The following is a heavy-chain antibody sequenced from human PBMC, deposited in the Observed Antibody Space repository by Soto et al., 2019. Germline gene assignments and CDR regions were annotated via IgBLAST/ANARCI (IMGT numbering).Heavy chain of an antibody. V-gene: IGHV4-39*01. CDR2: IYYSGST. CDR1: GGSISSSSYY. Sequence: PSETLSLTCTVSGGSISSSSYYWGWIRQPPGKGLEWIGSIYYSGSTYYNPSLKSRVTISVDTSKNQFSLKLSSVTAADTAVYYCARRASYESYEYYFDYWGQGTRVTVSS. J-gene: IGHJ4*02. CDR3: ARRASYESYEYYFDY. D-gene: IGHD2-8*01.